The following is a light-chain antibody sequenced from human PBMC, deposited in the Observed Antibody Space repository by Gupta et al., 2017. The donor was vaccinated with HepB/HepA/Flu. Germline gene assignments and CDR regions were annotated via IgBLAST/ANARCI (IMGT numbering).Light chain of an antibody. CDR3: MQALESPRT. CDR1: QSLVHSNGYYY. V-gene: IGKV2-28*01. CDR2: LGF. Sequence: DIVMTQSPLSLPVTPGEPASITCRSSQSLVHSNGYYYLDGYLQKTGQSPQLLIYLGFNRASGVPDRFRGRGSGADWTMKSSRVEADDVGVSLCMQALESPRTFGQGTNLEIK. J-gene: IGKJ2*02.